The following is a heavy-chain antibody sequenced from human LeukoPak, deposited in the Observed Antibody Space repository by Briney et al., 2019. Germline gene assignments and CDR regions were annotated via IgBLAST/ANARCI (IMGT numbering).Heavy chain of an antibody. D-gene: IGHD4-17*01. V-gene: IGHV3-30*02. Sequence: GGSLRLSCAASGLTFSSYAMHGVRQAPGKGLDWVAFIRYDGTKKYCADSVKGRFTVSRDNSKNTLYLQMNSLRAEDTAVYYCAKEMNDYVDYFYMDVWGKGTTVTVSS. CDR2: IRYDGTKK. CDR3: AKEMNDYVDYFYMDV. CDR1: GLTFSSYA. J-gene: IGHJ6*04.